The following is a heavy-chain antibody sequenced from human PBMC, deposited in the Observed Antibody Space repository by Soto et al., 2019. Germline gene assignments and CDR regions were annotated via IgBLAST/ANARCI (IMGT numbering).Heavy chain of an antibody. CDR2: INHSGST. Sequence: SETLSLTCAVYGGSFSGYYWSWIRQPPGKGLEWIGEINHSGSTNYNPSLKSRVTISVDTSKNQFSLKLSSVTAADTAVYYCARGPRLADWYRTNYYYYGMDVWGQGTTVTVSS. CDR3: ARGPRLADWYRTNYYYYGMDV. J-gene: IGHJ6*02. CDR1: GGSFSGYY. V-gene: IGHV4-34*01. D-gene: IGHD3-9*01.